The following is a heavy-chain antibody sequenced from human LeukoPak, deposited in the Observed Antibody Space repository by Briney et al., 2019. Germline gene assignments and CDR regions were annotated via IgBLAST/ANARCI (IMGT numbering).Heavy chain of an antibody. Sequence: GTLSLTCAVSGGSISSSNWWSWVRQPPGKGLEWVSYIDMSGTTIYYADSVKGRFTISRDNAKNSLFLQMNSLRAEDTAVHYCAKDILAAGLFFDYWGQGALVTASS. CDR1: GGSISSSNW. CDR2: IDMSGTTI. CDR3: AKDILAAGLFFDY. J-gene: IGHJ4*02. V-gene: IGHV3-11*01. D-gene: IGHD6-13*01.